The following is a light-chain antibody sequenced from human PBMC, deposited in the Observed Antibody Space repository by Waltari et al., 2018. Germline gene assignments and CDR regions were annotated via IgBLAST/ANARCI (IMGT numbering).Light chain of an antibody. V-gene: IGKV1-5*03. CDR1: QSVSNW. CDR2: KAS. Sequence: DIRMTQSPSTLSASVGDRVTITCRASQSVSNWLAWYQQKPGKAPNLLIYKASSLESGVPSRFSGSGSGTEFTLTISSLQPDDFATYYCQQYNDDPRTFGQGTEVEFK. CDR3: QQYNDDPRT. J-gene: IGKJ1*01.